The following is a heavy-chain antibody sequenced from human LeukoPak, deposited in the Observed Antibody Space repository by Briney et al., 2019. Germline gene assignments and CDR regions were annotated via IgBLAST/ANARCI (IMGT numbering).Heavy chain of an antibody. V-gene: IGHV4-4*07. J-gene: IGHJ5*02. D-gene: IGHD5-12*01. CDR1: GGSISSYY. Sequence: PSETLSLTCTVSGGSISSYYWSWIRQPAGKGLEWIGRIYTSGSTNYNPSLKSRVTMSVDTSENQFSLKLSSVTAADTAVYYCARAIYSGYDPNWFDPWGQGTLVTVSS. CDR3: ARAIYSGYDPNWFDP. CDR2: IYTSGST.